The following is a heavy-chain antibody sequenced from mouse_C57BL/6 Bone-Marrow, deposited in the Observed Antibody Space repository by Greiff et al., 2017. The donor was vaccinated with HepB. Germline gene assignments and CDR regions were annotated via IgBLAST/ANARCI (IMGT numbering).Heavy chain of an antibody. CDR2: ISSGSSTI. J-gene: IGHJ3*01. CDR3: ARDYYGSSYVEFAY. V-gene: IGHV5-17*01. Sequence: DVQVVESGGGLVKPGGSLKLSCAASGFTFSDYGMHWVRQAPEKGLEWVAYISSGSSTIYYADTVKGRFTISRDNAKNTLFLQMTSLRSEDTAMYYCARDYYGSSYVEFAYWGQGTLVTVSA. D-gene: IGHD1-1*01. CDR1: GFTFSDYG.